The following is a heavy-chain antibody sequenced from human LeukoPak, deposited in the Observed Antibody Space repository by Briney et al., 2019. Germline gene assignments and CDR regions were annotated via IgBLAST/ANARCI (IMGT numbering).Heavy chain of an antibody. J-gene: IGHJ4*02. V-gene: IGHV3-21*04. Sequence: PGGSLRLSCAASGFIFSSYPMNWVRQAPGKGLEWVSTISGTSSYIQYADSVKGRFTISRDNAKNSLYLQMSSLRAEDTAVYYCAKGSSGWPGRYYFDYWGQGTLVTVSS. D-gene: IGHD6-19*01. CDR2: ISGTSSYI. CDR1: GFIFSSYP. CDR3: AKGSSGWPGRYYFDY.